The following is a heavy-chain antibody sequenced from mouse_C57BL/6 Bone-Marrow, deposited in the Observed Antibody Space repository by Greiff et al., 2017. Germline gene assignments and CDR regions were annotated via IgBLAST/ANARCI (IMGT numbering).Heavy chain of an antibody. CDR2: IYPGSGST. CDR1: GYTFTSYW. V-gene: IGHV1-55*01. D-gene: IGHD1-1*01. Sequence: QVQLQQPGAELVKPGASVKMSCKASGYTFTSYWITWVKQRPGQGLEWIGDIYPGSGSTNYNEKFKSKATLTVDTSSSTAYMQLSSLTSEDSAVYYCARRGTTVVARYYCDYWGQGTTLTVSS. CDR3: ARRGTTVVARYYCDY. J-gene: IGHJ2*01.